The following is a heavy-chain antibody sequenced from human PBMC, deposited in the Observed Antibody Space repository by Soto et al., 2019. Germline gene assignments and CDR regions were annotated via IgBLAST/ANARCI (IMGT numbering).Heavy chain of an antibody. CDR1: GGSISSAGYY. CDR2: IYYSGRN. V-gene: IGHV4-31*03. Sequence: QVQLQESGPGLVKPSQTLSLTCTVSGGSISSAGYYWSWIRQHPGKGLEWIGYIYYSGRNYYNTSLKSRGTKSGDTSKNQFSLKLSSVTAADTAVYYCVRDGSGRYYPTTFDYWGKGTLVTVSS. D-gene: IGHD3-10*01. J-gene: IGHJ4*02. CDR3: VRDGSGRYYPTTFDY.